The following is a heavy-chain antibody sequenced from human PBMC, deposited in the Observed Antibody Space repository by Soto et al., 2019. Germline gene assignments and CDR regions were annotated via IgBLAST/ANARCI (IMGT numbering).Heavy chain of an antibody. D-gene: IGHD1-1*01. J-gene: IGHJ3*01. V-gene: IGHV3-53*01. CDR2: LYDVDGS. Sequence: DVQLVESGGGLIQPGGSLRLSCAAFGLTISGQKYVAWVRQAPGKGLEWVSALYDVDGSFYADSVTGRFTTSSDSSKTTVYLQMNDLRPDDTAVYYCATWHEREHAFDVWGQGTTVTISS. CDR1: GLTISGQKY. CDR3: ATWHEREHAFDV.